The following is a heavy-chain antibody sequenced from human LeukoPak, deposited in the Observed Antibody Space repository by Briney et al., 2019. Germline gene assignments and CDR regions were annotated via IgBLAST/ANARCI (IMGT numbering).Heavy chain of an antibody. CDR1: GGTFSSYA. CDR2: IIPIFGTA. J-gene: IGHJ6*02. CDR3: ARESRVEYSTLIGMDV. V-gene: IGHV1-69*13. Sequence: SVKVSCKASGGTFSSYAISWVRQAPGQGLEWMGGIIPIFGTANYAQKFQGRVTITADESTSTAYMELSSLRPEDTAVYYCARESRVEYSTLIGMDVWGQGTTVTVSS. D-gene: IGHD6-6*01.